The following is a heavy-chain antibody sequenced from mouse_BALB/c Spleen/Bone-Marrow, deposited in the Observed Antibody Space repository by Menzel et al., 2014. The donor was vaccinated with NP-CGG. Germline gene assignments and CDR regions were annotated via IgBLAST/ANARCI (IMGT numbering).Heavy chain of an antibody. CDR2: IYPSDNYT. J-gene: IGHJ2*01. V-gene: IGHV1-69*02. CDR1: GYTFTSYW. Sequence: VQLQQSGAELVRPGASVKLSCKASGYTFTSYWINWVKQRPGQGLEWIGNIYPSDNYTNYNQKFKDKATLTVDKSSSTAYMQLSSPTSEDSAVYYCTRTYEYSDYWGQGTTLTVSS. CDR3: TRTYEYSDY. D-gene: IGHD2-3*01.